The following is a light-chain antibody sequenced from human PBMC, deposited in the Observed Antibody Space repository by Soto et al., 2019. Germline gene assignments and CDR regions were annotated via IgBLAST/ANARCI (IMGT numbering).Light chain of an antibody. CDR1: NIGSKS. V-gene: IGLV3-21*04. Sequence: SYELTQPPSVSVAPGKTARITCGENNIGSKSVHWYQQKPGQAPVLVIYSDNDRPSGIPERSPGSNSGNTATLTISRVEAGDEADDYCQVWDSSSDHTVVFGGGTKLTVL. J-gene: IGLJ2*01. CDR2: SDN. CDR3: QVWDSSSDHTVV.